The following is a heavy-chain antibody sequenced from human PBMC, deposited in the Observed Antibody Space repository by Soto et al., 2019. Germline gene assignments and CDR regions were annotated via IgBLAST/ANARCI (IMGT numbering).Heavy chain of an antibody. J-gene: IGHJ5*02. D-gene: IGHD2-2*01. CDR2: IYWDDDK. CDR1: GFSLSASGVA. CDR3: AQRLSTSASNWFDP. V-gene: IGHV2-5*02. Sequence: SGPTLVNPPQTRTLTCTFSGFSLSASGVAVGWIRQPPGKALEWLALIYWDDDKRYSPSLKSRLTITKDTSKNQVDLTMTNLDPVDTATYYCAQRLSTSASNWFDPWGQGTLVTVSS.